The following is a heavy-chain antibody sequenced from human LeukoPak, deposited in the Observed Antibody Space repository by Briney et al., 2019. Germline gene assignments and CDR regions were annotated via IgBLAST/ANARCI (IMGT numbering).Heavy chain of an antibody. CDR3: ARGGITIFGAFYYMDV. CDR1: GFTFSSYG. V-gene: IGHV3-20*04. Sequence: PGGSLRLSCAASGFTFSSYGMSWVRQAPGKGLEWVSGINWNGGSTGYADSVKCRFTISRDNAKNSLYLQMNSLRAEDTALYYCARGGITIFGAFYYMDVWGKGTTVTVSS. CDR2: INWNGGST. D-gene: IGHD3-3*01. J-gene: IGHJ6*03.